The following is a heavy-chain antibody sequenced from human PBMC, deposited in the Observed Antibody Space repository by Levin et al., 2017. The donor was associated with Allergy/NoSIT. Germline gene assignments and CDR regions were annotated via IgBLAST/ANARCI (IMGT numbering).Heavy chain of an antibody. Sequence: SETLSLTCAVSGGSISSSNWWSWVRQPPGKGLEWIGEIHHSGSTNYNPSLKSRVTISVDKSINQFSLKLSSVTAADTAVYYCARDRTVYEYSSSSRLDPWGQGTLVTVSS. CDR3: ARDRTVYEYSSSSRLDP. CDR2: IHHSGST. D-gene: IGHD6-6*01. V-gene: IGHV4-4*02. CDR1: GGSISSSNW. J-gene: IGHJ5*02.